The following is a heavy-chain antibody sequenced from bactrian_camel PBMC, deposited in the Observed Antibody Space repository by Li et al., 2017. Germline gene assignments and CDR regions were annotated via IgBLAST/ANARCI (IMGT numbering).Heavy chain of an antibody. CDR3: AARAGGDSSFNPLWYAY. D-gene: IGHD4*01. J-gene: IGHJ4*01. V-gene: IGHV3S63*01. CDR2: IATGSGNT. CDR1: GLASTVYT. Sequence: HVQLVESGGGSVQAGGSQRLSCAASGLASTVYTMGWFRQAPGKEREGVARIATGSGNTYYADSVKGRFTISQDNAKNTVYLQMNSLKPEDTAMYYCAARAGGDSSFNPLWYAYWGQGTQVTVS.